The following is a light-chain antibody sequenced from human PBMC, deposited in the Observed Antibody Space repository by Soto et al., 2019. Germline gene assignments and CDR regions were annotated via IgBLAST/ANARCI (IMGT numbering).Light chain of an antibody. Sequence: DIQLTQSPSFLSASVGDRVTITCRASQDISNYLVWYQQKPGKAPKPLIYAASTLQSGVPSRFSGSGSGTEFTRTISSLQPEDFATYYCQQLNSYPLTFGPGTKVDIK. V-gene: IGKV1-9*01. CDR1: QDISNY. CDR3: QQLNSYPLT. J-gene: IGKJ3*01. CDR2: AAS.